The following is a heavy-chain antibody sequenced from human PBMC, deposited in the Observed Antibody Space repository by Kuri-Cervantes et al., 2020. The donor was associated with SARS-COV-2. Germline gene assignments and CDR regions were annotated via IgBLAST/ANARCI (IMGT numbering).Heavy chain of an antibody. V-gene: IGHV4-31*01. D-gene: IGHD2-2*01. Sequence: LRLSCTVSGGSISSGGFYWSWILQHPGKGLEWIAYIYYSVGTYYNPSLKSLVTISVDTSKNQFSLKLSSVTAADTAVYYCARRPDQIYWYFDLWGRGTLVTVSS. J-gene: IGHJ2*01. CDR3: ARRPDQIYWYFDL. CDR1: GGSISSGGFY. CDR2: IYYSVGT.